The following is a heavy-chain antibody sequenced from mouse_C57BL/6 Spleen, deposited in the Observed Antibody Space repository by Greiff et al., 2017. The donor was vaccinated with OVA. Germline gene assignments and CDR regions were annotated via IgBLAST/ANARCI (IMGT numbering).Heavy chain of an antibody. CDR2: ISSGSSTI. Sequence: EVQRVESGGGLVKPGGSLKLSCAASGFTFRDYGMHWVRQAPEKGLEWVAYISSGSSTIYYADTVKGRFTISRDNAKNTLFLQMTSLRSEDTAMYYCARVLFDYWGQGTTLTVSS. CDR3: ARVLFDY. CDR1: GFTFRDYG. J-gene: IGHJ2*01. V-gene: IGHV5-17*01.